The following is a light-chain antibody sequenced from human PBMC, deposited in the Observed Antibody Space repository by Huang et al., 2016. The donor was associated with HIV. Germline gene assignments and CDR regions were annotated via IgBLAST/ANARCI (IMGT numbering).Light chain of an antibody. J-gene: IGKJ2*01. Sequence: DIVMTQSPDSLAVSLGERATINCKSSQSVLDNSNNTNCLAWFQQKPGQPPKMLIYWAASRESGVPDRFSGSGSGTDFTLTISSLQAEDVAVYYCHQYYNTPYTFGQGTKVEIK. CDR3: HQYYNTPYT. CDR1: QSVLDNSNNTNC. CDR2: WAA. V-gene: IGKV4-1*01.